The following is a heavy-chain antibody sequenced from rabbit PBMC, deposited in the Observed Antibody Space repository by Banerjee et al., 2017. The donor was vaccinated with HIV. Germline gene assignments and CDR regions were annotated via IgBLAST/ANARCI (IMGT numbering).Heavy chain of an antibody. CDR1: GFSFNSNYY. J-gene: IGHJ6*01. CDR3: ASGSSGDAYKMDL. V-gene: IGHV1S40*01. Sequence: QSLEESGGDLVKPGASLTLTCTASGFSFNSNYYICWVRQAPGKGLEWIACIYAGSSGTTYYASWAKGRFTISKSSSTTVTLQMTSLTAADTATYFCASGSSGDAYKMDLWGPGTLVTVS. CDR2: IYAGSSGTT. D-gene: IGHD1-1*01.